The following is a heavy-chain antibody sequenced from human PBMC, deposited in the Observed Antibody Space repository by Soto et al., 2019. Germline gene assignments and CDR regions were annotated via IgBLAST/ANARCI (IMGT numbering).Heavy chain of an antibody. D-gene: IGHD2-2*01. Sequence: GESLKISCKGSGYSFTSYWIGWVRQMPGKGLEWMGIIYPGDFDTRYSPSFQGQVTISADKSISTAYLQWSSLKASDTAMYYCARTAAYCISTSCYYYYGMDVWGQGTTVTVSS. CDR3: ARTAAYCISTSCYYYYGMDV. J-gene: IGHJ6*02. CDR1: GYSFTSYW. CDR2: IYPGDFDT. V-gene: IGHV5-51*01.